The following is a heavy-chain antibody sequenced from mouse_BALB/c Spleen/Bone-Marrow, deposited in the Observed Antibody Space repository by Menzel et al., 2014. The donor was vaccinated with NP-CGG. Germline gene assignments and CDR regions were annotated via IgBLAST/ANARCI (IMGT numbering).Heavy chain of an antibody. CDR3: ANWDWVAN. CDR1: GYSFTAYT. CDR2: INPYNGGT. D-gene: IGHD4-1*01. V-gene: IGHV1-26*01. J-gene: IGHJ3*01. Sequence: SGPELVQPGASMKISCTASGYSFTAYTMNWVRQSHGKNLGWIGLINPYNGGTTSNQKFTDKATLTVDKSSSTAYMELRSLTSEDSAVYYCANWDWVANWDQATLVTVS.